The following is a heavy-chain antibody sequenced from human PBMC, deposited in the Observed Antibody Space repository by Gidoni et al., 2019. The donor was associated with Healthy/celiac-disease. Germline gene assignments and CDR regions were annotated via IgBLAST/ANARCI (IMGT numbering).Heavy chain of an antibody. V-gene: IGHV1-69*06. CDR3: ARAQIMITFGGVIAAPFDY. CDR2: IIPIFGTA. J-gene: IGHJ4*02. D-gene: IGHD3-16*02. CDR1: GGTFSSYA. Sequence: QVQLVQSGAEVKKPGSSVKVSCKASGGTFSSYAISWVRQAPGQGLEWMGGIIPIFGTANYAQKFQGRVTITADKSTSTAYMELSSLRSEDTAVYYCARAQIMITFGGVIAAPFDYWGQGTLVTVSS.